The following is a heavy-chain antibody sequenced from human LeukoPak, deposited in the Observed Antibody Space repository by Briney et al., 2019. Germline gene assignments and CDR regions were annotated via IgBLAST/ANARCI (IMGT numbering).Heavy chain of an antibody. Sequence: SVKVSCKVSGGIFSNYVISWVRQAPGQGLEWMGGIIPVFGTPNYAQKFRGRVTITTDESTSTAHMEMSSLRSEDTAVYYCARSHSPAYYALFDYWGQGTLVTVSS. V-gene: IGHV1-69*05. CDR3: ARSHSPAYYALFDY. CDR2: IIPVFGTP. J-gene: IGHJ4*02. CDR1: GGIFSNYV. D-gene: IGHD3-22*01.